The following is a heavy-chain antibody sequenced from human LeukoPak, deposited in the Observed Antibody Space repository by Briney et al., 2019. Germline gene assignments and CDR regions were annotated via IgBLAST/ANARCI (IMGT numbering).Heavy chain of an antibody. CDR2: INAGNANT. D-gene: IGHD6-19*01. J-gene: IGHJ4*02. Sequence: GASVKVSCKASGYTFTSYIIHWVRQAPGQRLEWMGWINAGNANTKYSQKFQGRVTITRDTSASTAYMELSSLTSEDTAVYYCARDSSVWYNDYWGQGTLVTVSS. V-gene: IGHV1-3*01. CDR3: ARDSSVWYNDY. CDR1: GYTFTSYI.